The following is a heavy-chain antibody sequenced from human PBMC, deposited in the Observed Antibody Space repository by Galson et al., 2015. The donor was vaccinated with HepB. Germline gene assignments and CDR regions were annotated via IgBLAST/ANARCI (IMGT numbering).Heavy chain of an antibody. J-gene: IGHJ5*02. Sequence: SVKVSCKASGGTFSSYAISWVRQAPGQGLEWMGGIIPIFGTANYAQKFQGRVTITADESTSTAYMELSSLRSEDTAVYYCARDLSQGSGWYSWWFDPWGQGTLVTVSS. V-gene: IGHV1-69*13. D-gene: IGHD6-19*01. CDR1: GGTFSSYA. CDR3: ARDLSQGSGWYSWWFDP. CDR2: IIPIFGTA.